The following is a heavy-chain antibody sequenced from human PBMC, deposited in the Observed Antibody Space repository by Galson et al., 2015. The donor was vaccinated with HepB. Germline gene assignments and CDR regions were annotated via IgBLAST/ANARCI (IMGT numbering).Heavy chain of an antibody. D-gene: IGHD6-13*01. V-gene: IGHV1-3*01. J-gene: IGHJ6*02. Sequence: SCKASGYTFTNYAMHWVRQAPGQRLEWMGWINAGNGNTEYSQRFQGRVTITRDISASTVYMEMSSLRSEDTAVFYCARPSIGAALYGMDVWGQGTTVTVSS. CDR3: ARPSIGAALYGMDV. CDR2: INAGNGNT. CDR1: GYTFTNYA.